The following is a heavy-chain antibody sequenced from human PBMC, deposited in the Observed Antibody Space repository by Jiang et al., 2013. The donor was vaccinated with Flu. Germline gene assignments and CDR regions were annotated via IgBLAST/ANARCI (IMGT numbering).Heavy chain of an antibody. D-gene: IGHD3-10*01. J-gene: IGHJ4*02. CDR1: GYTFTSYA. V-gene: IGHV1-3*01. CDR2: INAGNGNT. Sequence: KPGASVKVSCKASGYTFTSYAMHWVRQAPGQRLEWMGWINAGNGNTKYSQKFQGRVTITRDTSASTAYMELSSLRSEDTAVYYCARDGGYYGSGSYVGYFDYWGQGTLVTVSS. CDR3: ARDGGYYGSGSYVGYFDY.